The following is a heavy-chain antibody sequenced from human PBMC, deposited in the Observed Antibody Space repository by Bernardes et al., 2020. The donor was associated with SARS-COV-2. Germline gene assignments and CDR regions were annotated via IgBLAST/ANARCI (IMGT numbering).Heavy chain of an antibody. J-gene: IGHJ4*02. V-gene: IGHV4-59*01. D-gene: IGHD3-10*01. CDR2: IYYSGST. Sequence: SETLSLTCTVSGGSISSYYWSWIRQPPGKGLEWIGYIYYSGSTNYNPSLKSRVTISVDTSKNQFSLKLSSVTAADTAVYYCARGYYGSGSQGFDYWGQGTLVTVSS. CDR3: ARGYYGSGSQGFDY. CDR1: GGSISSYY.